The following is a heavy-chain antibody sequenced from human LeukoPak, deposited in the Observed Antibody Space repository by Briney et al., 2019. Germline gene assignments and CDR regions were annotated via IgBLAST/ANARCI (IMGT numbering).Heavy chain of an antibody. CDR1: GGTFSSYA. J-gene: IGHJ4*02. CDR2: IIPIFGTA. D-gene: IGHD6-13*01. CDR3: ARDWGSSWTLLGY. V-gene: IGHV1-69*06. Sequence: GASVKVSCKASGGTFSSYAISWVRQAPGQGLEWMGGIIPIFGTANYAQKFQGRVTITADKSTSTAYMELSSLRSEDTAVYYCARDWGSSWTLLGYWGQGTLVTVSS.